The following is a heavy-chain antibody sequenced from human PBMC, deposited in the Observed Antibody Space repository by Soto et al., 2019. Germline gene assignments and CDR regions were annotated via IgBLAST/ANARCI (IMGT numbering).Heavy chain of an antibody. D-gene: IGHD3-9*01. V-gene: IGHV2-5*02. Sequence: GSGPTLVNPTQTLTLTCTFSGFSLSTSGVGVGWIRQPPGKALEWLALIYWDDDKRYSPSLKSRLTITKDTSKNQVVLTMTNMDPVDTATYYCARVVWGLRYFDWSPYYFDYWGQGTLVTVSS. CDR3: ARVVWGLRYFDWSPYYFDY. CDR2: IYWDDDK. J-gene: IGHJ4*02. CDR1: GFSLSTSGVG.